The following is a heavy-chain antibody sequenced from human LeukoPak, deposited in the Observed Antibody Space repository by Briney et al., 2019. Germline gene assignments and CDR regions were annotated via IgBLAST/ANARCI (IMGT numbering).Heavy chain of an antibody. CDR2: IRSKAYTYAT. Sequence: GGSLRLSCAASGFIFSDSAVHWVRQASGKGLEWVGRIRSKAYTYATAYAASVNGRFTMSRDDSKNTAYLQMNSLKTEDTAIYYCTRLEGVAHGMDVWGQGTTVTVSS. CDR1: GFIFSDSA. V-gene: IGHV3-73*01. J-gene: IGHJ6*02. CDR3: TRLEGVAHGMDV.